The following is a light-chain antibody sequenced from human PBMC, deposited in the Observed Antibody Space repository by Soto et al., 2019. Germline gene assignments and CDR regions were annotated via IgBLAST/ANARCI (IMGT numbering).Light chain of an antibody. J-gene: IGLJ1*01. CDR2: NNN. V-gene: IGLV1-44*01. CDR3: AAWDDSLNGYV. CDR1: SSNIGTNA. Sequence: SALTQPPSASGTPGQMVTISCSGGSSNIGTNAVNWYQQLPGTAPKLLIYNNNQRPSGVPDRFSGSKSGTSASLAISGLQSEDEADYYCAAWDDSLNGYVFGTGTKVTVL.